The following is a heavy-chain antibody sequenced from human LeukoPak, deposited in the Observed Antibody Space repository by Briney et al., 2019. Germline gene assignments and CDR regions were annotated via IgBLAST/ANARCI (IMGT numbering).Heavy chain of an antibody. J-gene: IGHJ4*02. V-gene: IGHV3-15*01. CDR2: IKSNNDGGTT. D-gene: IGHD2-15*01. CDR1: GFIFSNAW. Sequence: GGSLRLSCAASGFIFSNAWMSWVRQAPGKELEGVGRIKSNNDGGTTDYAAPVKGRFTISRDDSKNTLDLQMNSLKTEDTAVYFCVTGGVVVAANHDGYWGQGTLVTVSS. CDR3: VTGGVVVAANHDGY.